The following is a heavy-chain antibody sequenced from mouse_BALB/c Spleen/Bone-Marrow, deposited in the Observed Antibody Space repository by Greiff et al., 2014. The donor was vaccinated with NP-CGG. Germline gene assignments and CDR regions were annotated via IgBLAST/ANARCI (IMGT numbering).Heavy chain of an antibody. J-gene: IGHJ4*01. CDR3: ARHGNLRNYYARDY. CDR2: IFPGSGNT. D-gene: IGHD2-1*01. CDR1: GYSFTSYY. V-gene: IGHV1-66*01. Sequence: VQLQQSGPELVKPGASVKISCKASGYSFTSYYIHWVKQRPGQGLEWIGWIFPGSGNTKYNEKFKGKATLTADTSSSTAYMQLSSLTSEDSAVYFCARHGNLRNYYARDYWGQGTSVTVSS.